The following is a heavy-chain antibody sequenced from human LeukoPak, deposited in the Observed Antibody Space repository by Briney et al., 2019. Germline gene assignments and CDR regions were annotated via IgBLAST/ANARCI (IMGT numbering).Heavy chain of an antibody. CDR1: GFTVSSKY. D-gene: IGHD6-19*01. CDR2: FYSGGST. J-gene: IGHJ4*02. Sequence: GGSLRLSCAAFGFTVSSKYMSWVRQAPGKGLEWVSVFYSGGSTYYADSVKGRFTISRGNSKNTLYFQMNSLRAEDTAVYYCARGPGWNYFDYWGQGTLVTVSS. CDR3: ARGPGWNYFDY. V-gene: IGHV3-66*01.